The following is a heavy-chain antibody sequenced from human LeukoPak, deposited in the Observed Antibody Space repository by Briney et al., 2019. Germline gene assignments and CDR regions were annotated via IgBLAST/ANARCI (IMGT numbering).Heavy chain of an antibody. J-gene: IGHJ6*02. Sequence: SVKVSCKASGGTFSSYAISWVRQAPGQGLEWMGRIIPILSIANYAQKFQGRVTITADKSTSTAYMELSSLRSEDTAVYYCDVVPAAISPRHAVNYYYYGMDVWGQGTTVTVSS. CDR1: GGTFSSYA. CDR3: DVVPAAISPRHAVNYYYYGMDV. CDR2: IIPILSIA. D-gene: IGHD2-2*01. V-gene: IGHV1-69*04.